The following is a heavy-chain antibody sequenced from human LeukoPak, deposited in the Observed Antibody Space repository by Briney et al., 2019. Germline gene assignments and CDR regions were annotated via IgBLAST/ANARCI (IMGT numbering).Heavy chain of an antibody. Sequence: SETLSLTCTVSGGSISSSSYYWGWIRQPPGKGLEWIGSIYHSGSTYYNPSLKSRVTISVDTSKNQFSLKLSSVTAADTAVYYCARQGLYYYDSSGPDAFDIWGQGTMVTVSS. CDR2: IYHSGST. D-gene: IGHD3-22*01. CDR1: GGSISSSSYY. V-gene: IGHV4-39*01. CDR3: ARQGLYYYDSSGPDAFDI. J-gene: IGHJ3*02.